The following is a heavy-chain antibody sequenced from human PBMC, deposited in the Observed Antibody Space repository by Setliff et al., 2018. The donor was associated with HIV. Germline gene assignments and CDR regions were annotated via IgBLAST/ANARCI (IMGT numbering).Heavy chain of an antibody. CDR3: AREHDYSNYRRLDS. CDR2: THHSGSS. CDR1: GGSVSSGSYY. V-gene: IGHV4-61*01. D-gene: IGHD4-4*01. Sequence: PSETLSLTCSVSGGSVSSGSYYWGWIRQPPGKGLEWIGYTHHSGSSDYTPSLRSRVTMSVDTSKNQFSLKLTSVTAADTAVYYCAREHDYSNYRRLDSWGQGILVTSPQ. J-gene: IGHJ4*02.